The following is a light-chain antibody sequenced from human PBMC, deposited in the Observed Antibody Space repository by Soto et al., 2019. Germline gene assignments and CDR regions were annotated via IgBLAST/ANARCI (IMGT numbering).Light chain of an antibody. CDR2: GAS. CDR1: QSVRRNC. CDR3: HQYVDSPPHS. Sequence: IVLTQSPGTLSVSPGERATLSCRASQSVRRNCLAWYQQKPGQAPRLLIYGASNRATGIPDRFSGGGYGTDFTRTITRLEPEDFAVYYYHQYVDSPPHSFGRGTDLEIK. J-gene: IGKJ2*03. V-gene: IGKV3-20*01.